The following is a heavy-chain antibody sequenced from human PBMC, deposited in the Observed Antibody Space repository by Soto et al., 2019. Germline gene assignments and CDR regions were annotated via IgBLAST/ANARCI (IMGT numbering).Heavy chain of an antibody. J-gene: IGHJ4*02. D-gene: IGHD2-15*01. CDR1: GFTFSSYG. CDR2: ISYDGSNK. V-gene: IGHV3-30*18. CDR3: AKDSAQVVVVAAFDY. Sequence: QVQLVESGGGVVQPGRSLRLSCAASGFTFSSYGMHWVRQAPGKGLEWVAVISYDGSNKYYVDSVKGRFTISRDNSKNTLYLQMNSLRAEDTAVYYCAKDSAQVVVVAAFDYWGQGTLVTVSS.